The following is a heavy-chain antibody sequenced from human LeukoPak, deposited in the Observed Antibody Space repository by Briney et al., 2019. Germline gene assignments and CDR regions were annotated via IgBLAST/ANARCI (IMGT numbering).Heavy chain of an antibody. CDR1: GGSISSGGYY. Sequence: PSETLSLTCTVSGGSISSGGYYWSWIRQHPGKGLEWIVYIYYSGSTYYNPSLKSRVTISVDTSKNQFSLKLSSVTAADTAVYYCARVYGDYASRDYYYGLDVWGQGTTVTVSS. J-gene: IGHJ6*02. CDR2: IYYSGST. V-gene: IGHV4-31*03. CDR3: ARVYGDYASRDYYYGLDV. D-gene: IGHD4-17*01.